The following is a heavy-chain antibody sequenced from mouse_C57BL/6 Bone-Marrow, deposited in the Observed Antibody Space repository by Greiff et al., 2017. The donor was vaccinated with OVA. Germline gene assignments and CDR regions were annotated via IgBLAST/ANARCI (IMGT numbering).Heavy chain of an antibody. V-gene: IGHV1-53*01. J-gene: IGHJ1*03. Sequence: VQLQQPGTDLVKPGASVKLSCKASGYTFTSYWMHWVKQRPGQGLEWIGNINPGSGSTNYNEKFKSKATLTVDKSSSTAYMQLSSLTSEDSAVYYGARVGRFYYWYFDVWGTGTTVTVSA. CDR3: ARVGRFYYWYFDV. CDR1: GYTFTSYW. CDR2: INPGSGST. D-gene: IGHD1-1*01.